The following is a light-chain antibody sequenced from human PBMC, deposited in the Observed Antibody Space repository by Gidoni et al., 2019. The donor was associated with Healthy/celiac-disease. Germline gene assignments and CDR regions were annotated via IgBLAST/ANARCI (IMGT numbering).Light chain of an antibody. V-gene: IGKV1-5*01. Sequence: DIQMTQSPSTLSASVGDRVTITCRASQSISSWLAWYQQKPGKAPKLLIYDASSLESGVPSRFSGSGSGTEFTLTISSLQPDDFATYYCQQYNSSSFTFGPXTKVDIK. CDR2: DAS. J-gene: IGKJ3*01. CDR3: QQYNSSSFT. CDR1: QSISSW.